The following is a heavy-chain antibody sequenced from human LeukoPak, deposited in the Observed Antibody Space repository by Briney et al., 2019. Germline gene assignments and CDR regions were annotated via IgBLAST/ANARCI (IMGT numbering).Heavy chain of an antibody. J-gene: IGHJ4*02. V-gene: IGHV4-59*01. D-gene: IGHD6-19*01. CDR2: IYYSGST. Sequence: SETLSLTCTVSGGSISSYYWSWIRQPPGKGLEWIGYIYYSGSTNYNPSLKSRVTISVDTSKNQFSLKLSSVTAADTAVYYCARSKFSVAGHYFDYWGQGTLVTVSS. CDR3: ARSKFSVAGHYFDY. CDR1: GGSISSYY.